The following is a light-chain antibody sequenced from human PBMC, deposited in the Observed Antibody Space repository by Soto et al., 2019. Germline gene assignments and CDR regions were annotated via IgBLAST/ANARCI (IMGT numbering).Light chain of an antibody. V-gene: IGLV1-40*01. Sequence: QSVLTQPPSVSGAPGQRVTISCTGSSSNIGAGYDVHWYQQLPGKAPKLIIYDVTNRPSGVSNRFSGSKSGNTASLTISGLQAEDEADYYCSSYTISSTWVFGGGTKLTVL. J-gene: IGLJ3*02. CDR2: DVT. CDR3: SSYTISSTWV. CDR1: SSNIGAGYD.